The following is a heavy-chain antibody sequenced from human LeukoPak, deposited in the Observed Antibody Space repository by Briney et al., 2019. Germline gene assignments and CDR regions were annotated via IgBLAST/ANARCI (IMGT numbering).Heavy chain of an antibody. V-gene: IGHV3-53*01. J-gene: IGHJ4*02. D-gene: IGHD6-13*01. CDR2: IYSGGST. CDR3: EGAAAGNPSLDY. Sequence: PGGSLRLSCAASGFTVSSNYMSWVRQAPGKGLEWVSVIYSGGSTYYADSVKGRFTISRDNAKNSLYLQMNSLRAEDTAVYYCEGAAAGNPSLDYWGQGTLVTVSS. CDR1: GFTVSSNY.